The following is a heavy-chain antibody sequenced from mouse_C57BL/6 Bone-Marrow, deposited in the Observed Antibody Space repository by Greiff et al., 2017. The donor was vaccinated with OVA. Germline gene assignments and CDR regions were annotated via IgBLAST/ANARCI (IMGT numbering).Heavy chain of an antibody. J-gene: IGHJ2*01. D-gene: IGHD1-1*01. CDR3: ARDGYYGSSDH. Sequence: EVQVVESGGGLVKPGGSLKLSCAASGFTFSDYGMHWVRQAPEQGLEWVAYISSDSSTIYYADTVKGRFTISRDNAKNTLFLQMTSLRSEDTAMYYCARDGYYGSSDHWGQGTTLTVSS. CDR2: ISSDSSTI. V-gene: IGHV5-17*01. CDR1: GFTFSDYG.